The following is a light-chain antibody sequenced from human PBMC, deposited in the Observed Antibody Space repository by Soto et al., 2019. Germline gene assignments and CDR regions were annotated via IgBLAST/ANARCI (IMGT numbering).Light chain of an antibody. CDR3: QQRGNWFLT. CDR2: DAS. J-gene: IGKJ1*01. V-gene: IGKV3-11*01. CDR1: QSVSSS. Sequence: EIVLTQSPATLSLSPGERATLSCRASQSVSSSLGWYQQKPGQAPRLLIYDASSRAAGIPARFSGSGSGTDFTLTISSLEPEDFAVYYCQQRGNWFLTFGQGTKVDIK.